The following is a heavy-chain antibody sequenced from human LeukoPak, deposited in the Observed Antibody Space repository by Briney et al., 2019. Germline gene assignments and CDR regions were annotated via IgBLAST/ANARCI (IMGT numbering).Heavy chain of an antibody. V-gene: IGHV4-4*02. CDR3: ARLSKSGSGTYYPAV. CDR1: GGAISSSNW. Sequence: SGTLSLTCAVSGGAISSSNWWNWVRQPPGKGLEWIGEIYHSGTTNYNPSLKSRVTISVDNSKNQFSLKLSSVSAADTAVYYCARLSKSGSGTYYPAVWGQGTTVTVSS. CDR2: IYHSGTT. D-gene: IGHD3-10*01. J-gene: IGHJ6*02.